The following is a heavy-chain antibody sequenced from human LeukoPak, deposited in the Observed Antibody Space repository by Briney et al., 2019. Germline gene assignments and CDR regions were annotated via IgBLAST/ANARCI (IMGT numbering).Heavy chain of an antibody. Sequence: GGSLRLSCAASGFTFSSYGMHWVRQAPGKGLEWVAFIRYDGSNKYYADSVKGRFTISRDNSKNTLYLQMNSLRAEDTAVYYCAKDSRLLEWSPRGYFDYWGQGTLVTVSS. J-gene: IGHJ4*02. CDR3: AKDSRLLEWSPRGYFDY. D-gene: IGHD3-3*01. CDR1: GFTFSSYG. V-gene: IGHV3-30*02. CDR2: IRYDGSNK.